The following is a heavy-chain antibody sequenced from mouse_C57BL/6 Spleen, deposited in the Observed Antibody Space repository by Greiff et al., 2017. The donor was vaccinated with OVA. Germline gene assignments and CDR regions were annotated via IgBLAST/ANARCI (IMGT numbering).Heavy chain of an antibody. CDR3: ARRTTGFAY. CDR1: GFTFSSYG. V-gene: IGHV5-6*02. D-gene: IGHD1-1*01. J-gene: IGHJ3*01. Sequence: EVMLVESGGDLVKPGGSLKLSCAASGFTFSSYGMSWVRQTPDKRLEWVATISSGGSYTYYPDSVKGRFTISRDNAKNTLYLQMSSLKSEDTAMYYCARRTTGFAYWGQGTLVTVSA. CDR2: ISSGGSYT.